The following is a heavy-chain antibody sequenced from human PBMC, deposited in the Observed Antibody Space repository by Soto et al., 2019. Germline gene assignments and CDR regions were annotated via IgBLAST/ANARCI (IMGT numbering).Heavy chain of an antibody. Sequence: QLQLQESGPGLVKPSQTLSLTCTVSGGSISSGDYYWSWIRQPPGKGLEWIGYIYYSGSTSYNPSLKSRVTISVETSKNQFSLKLRSVTAADTAVYYCARVEEQQLVRAFDYWGQGTLVTVSS. CDR2: IYYSGST. D-gene: IGHD6-13*01. J-gene: IGHJ4*02. V-gene: IGHV4-30-4*01. CDR1: GGSISSGDYY. CDR3: ARVEEQQLVRAFDY.